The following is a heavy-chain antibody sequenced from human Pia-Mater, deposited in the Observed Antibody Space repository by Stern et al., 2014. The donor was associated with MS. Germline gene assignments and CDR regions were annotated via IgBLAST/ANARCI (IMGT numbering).Heavy chain of an antibody. D-gene: IGHD3-16*01. CDR1: GGSISSSDW. CDR3: ATIGGGDY. J-gene: IGHJ4*02. V-gene: IGHV4-4*02. Sequence: VQLVESGPGLVKPSGTLSLTCAVSGGSISSSDWWSWVRQPPGKGLEWIGEIYHSGSTKYNPSLKRRVPISVDKSKNQFPRKLSSVTAADTAVYYCATIGGGDYWGQGILVTVSP. CDR2: IYHSGST.